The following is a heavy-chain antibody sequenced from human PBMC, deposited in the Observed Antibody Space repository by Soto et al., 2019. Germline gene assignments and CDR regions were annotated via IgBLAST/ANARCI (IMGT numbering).Heavy chain of an antibody. J-gene: IGHJ6*02. D-gene: IGHD3-3*01. V-gene: IGHV4-31*03. Sequence: SETLSLTCTVSGGSISSGGYYWSWIRQHPGKGLEWIGYIYYSGSTYYNPSLQSRVTISVDTSKNQFSLKLSSVTAAATAVYYCARYDFWSGYSRDYYYIGMDVWGQGTTVTVCS. CDR2: IYYSGST. CDR3: ARYDFWSGYSRDYYYIGMDV. CDR1: GGSISSGGYY.